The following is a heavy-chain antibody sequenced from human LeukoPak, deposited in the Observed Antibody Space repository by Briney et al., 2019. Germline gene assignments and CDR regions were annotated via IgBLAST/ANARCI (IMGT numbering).Heavy chain of an antibody. Sequence: GGSLRLSCAASGFSFSSNYMSWVRQAPGKGLEWVSVIYSGGSTYYADSVKGRFTISRDNSKNTLYLQMNSLRAEDTAVYYCARDHSGSYFWYFDLWGRGTLVTVSS. J-gene: IGHJ2*01. CDR1: GFSFSSNY. D-gene: IGHD1-26*01. CDR2: IYSGGST. CDR3: ARDHSGSYFWYFDL. V-gene: IGHV3-53*01.